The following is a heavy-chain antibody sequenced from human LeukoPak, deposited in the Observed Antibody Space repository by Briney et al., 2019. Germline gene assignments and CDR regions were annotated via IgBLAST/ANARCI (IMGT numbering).Heavy chain of an antibody. CDR3: ARERRYYGSGSYFLWFDP. V-gene: IGHV4-30-2*01. CDR2: IYHSGSP. J-gene: IGHJ5*02. Sequence: PSETLSLTCAVSGGSIIGGGYSWSWIRPPPGKGLVWIGYIYHSGSPYYNPPLKARVTISVDRSKKQFSLKLSTVAAEDTAVHDCARERRYYGSGSYFLWFDPWGQGTLVTVSS. D-gene: IGHD3-10*01. CDR1: GGSIIGGGYS.